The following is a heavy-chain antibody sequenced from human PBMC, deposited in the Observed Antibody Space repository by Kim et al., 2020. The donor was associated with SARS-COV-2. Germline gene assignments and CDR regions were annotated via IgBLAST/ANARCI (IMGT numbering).Heavy chain of an antibody. CDR3: AKDVEMATIWAYYYYGMDV. D-gene: IGHD5-12*01. Sequence: GGSLRLSCAASGFTFSSYGMHWVRQAPGKGLEWVAVISYDGSNKYYADSVKGRFTISRDNSKNTLYLQMNSLRAEDTAVYYCAKDVEMATIWAYYYYGMDVWGQGTTVTVSS. CDR2: ISYDGSNK. J-gene: IGHJ6*02. CDR1: GFTFSSYG. V-gene: IGHV3-30*18.